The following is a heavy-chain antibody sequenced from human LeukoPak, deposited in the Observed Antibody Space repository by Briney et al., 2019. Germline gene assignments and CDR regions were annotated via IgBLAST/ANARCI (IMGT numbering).Heavy chain of an antibody. J-gene: IGHJ4*02. Sequence: GGSLRLSCSASGFTFSSYAMNWVRQAPGKGLEYVSAITSNGGSTYYADSVKGRFTISRDNSKNTLYLQMSSLRAEDTAVYYCVKGRCSGSSCYGGDYWGQGTLVTVTS. CDR3: VKGRCSGSSCYGGDY. CDR1: GFTFSSYA. CDR2: ITSNGGST. V-gene: IGHV3-64D*06. D-gene: IGHD2-2*01.